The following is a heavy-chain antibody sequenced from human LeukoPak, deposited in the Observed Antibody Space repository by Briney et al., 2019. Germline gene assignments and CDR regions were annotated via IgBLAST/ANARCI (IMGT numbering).Heavy chain of an antibody. CDR1: GGSISNGGYY. V-gene: IGHV4-31*03. Sequence: PSETLSLTCTVTGGSISNGGYYWSWIRQHPGKGLEWIGYIYYNGSTYYNPSLKSRVTISVDTSKNQFSLKLSSVTAADTAVYYCSSSSPGAYYFDYWGQGALVTVSS. CDR2: IYYNGST. J-gene: IGHJ4*02. D-gene: IGHD2-2*01. CDR3: SSSSPGAYYFDY.